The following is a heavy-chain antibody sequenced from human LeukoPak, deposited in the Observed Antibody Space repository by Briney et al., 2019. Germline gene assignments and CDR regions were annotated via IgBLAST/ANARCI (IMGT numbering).Heavy chain of an antibody. V-gene: IGHV4-59*02. J-gene: IGHJ4*02. CDR2: IYYTGST. CDR3: ASRKLGNDY. Sequence: SETLSLTCTISGGSVIDYYWSWIRQSPGKGLEWIGYIYYTGSTSYNPSLKSRVTISADTSKNEFSLKLNSVTAADTAVYYCASRKLGNDYWGQGTLVTVSS. D-gene: IGHD7-27*01. CDR1: GGSVIDYY.